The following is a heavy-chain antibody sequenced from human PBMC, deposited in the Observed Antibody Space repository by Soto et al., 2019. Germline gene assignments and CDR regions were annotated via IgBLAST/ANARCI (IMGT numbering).Heavy chain of an antibody. CDR2: SIPIFGTE. Sequence: QVQLVQCGAEVKKPGSSVKVSCKASGGTFSSYAISWVRQAPGQGLEWMGGSIPIFGTENYAQKIQGRVTITADASTSTAYLELSSLRSEDTAVYYCARRKGGYDNPFDYWGQGTLVTVSS. CDR3: ARRKGGYDNPFDY. D-gene: IGHD5-12*01. J-gene: IGHJ4*02. V-gene: IGHV1-69*12. CDR1: GGTFSSYA.